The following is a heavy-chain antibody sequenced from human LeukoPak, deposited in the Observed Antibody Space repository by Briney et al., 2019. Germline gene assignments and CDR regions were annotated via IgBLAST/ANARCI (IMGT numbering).Heavy chain of an antibody. CDR1: GFTVSSNY. J-gene: IGHJ4*02. CDR3: ARDLGAATGDY. D-gene: IGHD6-13*01. Sequence: DPGGSLRLSCAASGFTVSSNYMSWVRQAPGKGLEWVSVINSGGSTYYADFVKGRFTISRDISKNTVYLQMNSLRAEDTAMYYCARDLGAATGDYWGQGTLVTVSS. CDR2: INSGGST. V-gene: IGHV3-53*01.